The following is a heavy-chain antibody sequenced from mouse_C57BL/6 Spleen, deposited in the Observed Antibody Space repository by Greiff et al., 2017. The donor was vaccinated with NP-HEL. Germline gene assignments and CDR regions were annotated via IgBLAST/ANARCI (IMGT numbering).Heavy chain of an antibody. CDR3: ARRGPIYYGNYGYYFDY. CDR2: INPSTGGT. CDR1: GYSFTGYY. Sequence: EVQLQQSGPELVKPGASVKISCKASGYSFTGYYMNWVKQSPEKSLEWIGEINPSTGGTTYNQKFKAKATLTVDKSSSTAYMQLKSLTSEDSAVYYCARRGPIYYGNYGYYFDYWGKGTTLTVSS. D-gene: IGHD2-1*01. J-gene: IGHJ2*01. V-gene: IGHV1-42*01.